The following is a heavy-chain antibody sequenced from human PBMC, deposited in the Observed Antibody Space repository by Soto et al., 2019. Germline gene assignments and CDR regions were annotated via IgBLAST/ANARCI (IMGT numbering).Heavy chain of an antibody. CDR3: ARDSWISYYYYGMDV. J-gene: IGHJ6*02. Sequence: GGSLRLSCAASGFTFSTYTMHWVCQAPGKGLEWVAVISFDGSNEYYADSVKGRFTISRDNSKNTLYLQMNSLRAEDTAVYYCARDSWISYYYYGMDVWGQGTMVTVSS. CDR2: ISFDGSNE. D-gene: IGHD5-12*01. V-gene: IGHV3-30-3*01. CDR1: GFTFSTYT.